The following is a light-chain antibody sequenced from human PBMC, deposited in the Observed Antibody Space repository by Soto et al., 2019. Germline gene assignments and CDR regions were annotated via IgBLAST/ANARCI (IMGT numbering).Light chain of an antibody. V-gene: IGKV3-20*01. CDR1: ETVTGKY. CDR3: QQYSSPPQT. CDR2: AAS. Sequence: EIVLTQSPGTLSLSPGDRATLSCRASETVTGKYLAWYQQKAGQAPRLLIFAASNRATGIPDRFSGSGSRTDFTLTISRLEPEDFAVYFCQQYSSPPQTFGQGTKVEIK. J-gene: IGKJ1*01.